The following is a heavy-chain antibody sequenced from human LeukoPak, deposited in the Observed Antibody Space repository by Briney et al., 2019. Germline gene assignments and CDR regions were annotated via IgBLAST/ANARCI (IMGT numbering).Heavy chain of an antibody. D-gene: IGHD7-27*01. Sequence: GASVKVSCKASGYTFTSYGISWVRQAPGQGLEWMGWISAYNGNTNYAQKLQGRVTMTTDTSTSTAYTELRSLRSDDTAVYYCARDGIANWGSPTGYDAFDIWGQGTMVTVSS. CDR3: ARDGIANWGSPTGYDAFDI. J-gene: IGHJ3*02. CDR1: GYTFTSYG. CDR2: ISAYNGNT. V-gene: IGHV1-18*01.